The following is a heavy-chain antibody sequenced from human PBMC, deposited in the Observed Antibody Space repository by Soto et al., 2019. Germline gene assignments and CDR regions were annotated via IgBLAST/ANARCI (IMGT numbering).Heavy chain of an antibody. V-gene: IGHV6-1*01. CDR2: TYYRSKWYY. Sequence: QTLSLPCAITGDSVSSNSAGGRWGRQSPSRGLEWLGRTYYRSKWYYEYAVSVRGRITINPDTSKNQYSLQLNSVTPEDTAVYFCARGEQYSGRIFDYWGQGTLVTVSS. D-gene: IGHD1-26*01. J-gene: IGHJ4*01. CDR3: ARGEQYSGRIFDY. CDR1: GDSVSSNSAG.